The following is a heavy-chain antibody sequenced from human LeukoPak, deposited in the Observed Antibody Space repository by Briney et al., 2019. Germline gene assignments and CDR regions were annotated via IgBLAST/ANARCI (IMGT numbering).Heavy chain of an antibody. D-gene: IGHD2-15*01. Sequence: GGSLRLSCAASGFALSSHWMTWVRQVPGKGLEWVSVISGSGGSTYYADSVKGRFTISRDNSKNTLYLQMNSLRVEDTAGYYCAKSPVPYCSGGSCYGMDVWGQGTTVTVSS. J-gene: IGHJ6*02. CDR1: GFALSSHW. CDR3: AKSPVPYCSGGSCYGMDV. CDR2: ISGSGGST. V-gene: IGHV3-23*01.